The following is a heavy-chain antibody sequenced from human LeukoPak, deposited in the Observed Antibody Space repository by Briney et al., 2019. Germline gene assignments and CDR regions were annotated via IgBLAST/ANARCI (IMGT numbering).Heavy chain of an antibody. V-gene: IGHV4-4*07. D-gene: IGHD3-22*01. CDR2: IYTSGGT. CDR3: AREARDHNDGSGYYNDY. CDR1: GGSIFSYY. J-gene: IGHJ4*02. Sequence: SETLSLTCSVSGGSIFSYYWSWIRQPAGKGLEWIGRIYTSGGTSYNPSLASRVTMSLDTSQKQFSLKLTSLTAADTAVYYCAREARDHNDGSGYYNDYRGQGTLVTVSS.